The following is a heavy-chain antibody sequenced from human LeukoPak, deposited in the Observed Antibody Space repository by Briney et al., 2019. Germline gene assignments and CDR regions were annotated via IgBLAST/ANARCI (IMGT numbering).Heavy chain of an antibody. CDR3: ARGGYYYDTRGYYPTLDH. V-gene: IGHV4-30-4*07. CDR2: IYYNGGA. Sequence: PSETLSLTCTVSGGSISSGGYSWTWIRQPPGKGLEWIGHIYYNGGAYYNPPLKSRVAISRDTSKNQFSLMLTSVTAADTAVYYCARGGYYYDTRGYYPTLDHWGQGTLVPVSS. CDR1: GGSISSGGYS. J-gene: IGHJ4*02. D-gene: IGHD3-22*01.